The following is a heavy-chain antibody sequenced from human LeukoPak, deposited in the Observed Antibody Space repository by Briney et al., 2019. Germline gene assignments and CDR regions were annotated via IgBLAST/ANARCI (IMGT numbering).Heavy chain of an antibody. J-gene: IGHJ4*02. CDR1: GYTLTELS. Sequence: ASVKVSCKVSGYTLTELSMRWVRQAPGKGLEWMGGFDPEDGETIYAQKFQGRVTMTEDTSTDTAYMELSSLRSEDTAVYYCAKLYDSSGYSAAYYFDYWGQGTLVTVSS. CDR3: AKLYDSSGYSAAYYFDY. D-gene: IGHD3-22*01. V-gene: IGHV1-24*01. CDR2: FDPEDGET.